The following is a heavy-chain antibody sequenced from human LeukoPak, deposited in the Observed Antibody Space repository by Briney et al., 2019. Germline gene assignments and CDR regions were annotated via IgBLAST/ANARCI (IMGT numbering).Heavy chain of an antibody. D-gene: IGHD4-23*01. CDR1: GFTFSSYG. CDR2: ISYDGSNK. CDR3: AKGLGDYDGNSV. Sequence: PGGSLRLSCAASGFTFSSYGMHWVRQAPGKGLEWVAVISYDGSNKYYADSVKGRFTISRDNSKNSLYLQMNSLRAEDTAVYYCAKGLGDYDGNSVWGTGTLVTVS. V-gene: IGHV3-30*18. J-gene: IGHJ4*02.